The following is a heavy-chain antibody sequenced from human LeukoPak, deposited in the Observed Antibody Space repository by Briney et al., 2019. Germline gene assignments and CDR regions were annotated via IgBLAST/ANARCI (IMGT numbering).Heavy chain of an antibody. J-gene: IGHJ4*02. CDR2: IYYSGTT. Sequence: SETLSLTCNVSGGSIGRYYWSWIRQPPGKGLEWIGYIYYSGTTSYNPSLNSRVTISVDTSKNQFTLKVSSVTAADTAVYYCAREGHSSWQFDYWGQGTLVTVSS. CDR1: GGSIGRYY. D-gene: IGHD6-13*01. CDR3: AREGHSSWQFDY. V-gene: IGHV4-59*01.